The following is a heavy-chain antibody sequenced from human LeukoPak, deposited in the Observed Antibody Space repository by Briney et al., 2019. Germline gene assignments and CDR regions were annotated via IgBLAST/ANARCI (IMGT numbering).Heavy chain of an antibody. J-gene: IGHJ4*02. CDR2: INPNSGGT. Sequence: GASVKVSCKASGYTFTGYYMHWVRQAPGQGLEWMGWINPNSGGTNYAQTFQGRVTMTRDTSISTAYMELSRLRSDDTAVYYCAWGEIFGVFQAFDYWGQGTLVTVSS. CDR3: AWGEIFGVFQAFDY. CDR1: GYTFTGYY. D-gene: IGHD3-3*01. V-gene: IGHV1-2*02.